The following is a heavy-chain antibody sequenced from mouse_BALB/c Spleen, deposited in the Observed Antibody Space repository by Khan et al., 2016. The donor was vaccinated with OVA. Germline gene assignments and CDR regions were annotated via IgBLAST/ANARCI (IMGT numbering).Heavy chain of an antibody. CDR3: ARRNYFGYTFAY. Sequence: VQLQQSGAELARPGASVKLSCKASGYTFTDYYTNWVKQRIGQGLEWIGENFPGSGDTYYNERFKGKATLTADKSSSTAYMQLSSLTSEASAVYFCARRNYFGYTFAYWGQGTLVTVSA. CDR2: NFPGSGDT. J-gene: IGHJ3*01. CDR1: GYTFTDYY. D-gene: IGHD1-2*01. V-gene: IGHV1-77*01.